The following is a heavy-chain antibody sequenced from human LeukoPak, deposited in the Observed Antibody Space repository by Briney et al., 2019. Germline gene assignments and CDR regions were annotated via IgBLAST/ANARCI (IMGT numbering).Heavy chain of an antibody. J-gene: IGHJ6*04. V-gene: IGHV3-33*01. Sequence: GSLRLSCAAAGFSFISYGMHWVRQAPGKGLEWVAVILYDGSNKYYADSVKGRFIISRDNSKNTLYLQMNSLRAEDTAVYYCARDRGRWPPDVSYGMDVWGKGTTVTVSS. CDR3: ARDRGRWPPDVSYGMDV. CDR1: GFSFISYG. D-gene: IGHD3-16*01. CDR2: ILYDGSNK.